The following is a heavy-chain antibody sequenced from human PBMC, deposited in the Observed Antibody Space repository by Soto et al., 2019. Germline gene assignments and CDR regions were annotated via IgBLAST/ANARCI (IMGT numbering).Heavy chain of an antibody. CDR3: ARPLWRDDYNWGYFDL. CDR1: GLTISSYA. J-gene: IGHJ2*01. D-gene: IGHD4-4*01. CDR2: ISYDGSNK. Sequence: GGSMIVSCSASGLTISSYAMHWVSQTTGKGLEWVAVISYDGSNKYYTDSVKGRFTISRDNSKNTLYLQMNSLRTEDTAVYYCARPLWRDDYNWGYFDLWGRGTLVTVSS. V-gene: IGHV3-30-3*01.